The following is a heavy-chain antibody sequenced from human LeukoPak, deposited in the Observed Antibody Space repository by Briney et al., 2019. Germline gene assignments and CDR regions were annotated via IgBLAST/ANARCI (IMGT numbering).Heavy chain of an antibody. J-gene: IGHJ6*03. Sequence: GGSLRLSCAASGFTFSSYSMNWVRQAPGKGLEWVSSISSSSSYIYYADSVKGRFTISRDNAKNSLYLQMNSLRAEDTAVYYCARDLYYYGSDYYMGVWGKGTTVTVSS. CDR2: ISSSSSYI. D-gene: IGHD3-10*01. V-gene: IGHV3-21*01. CDR3: ARDLYYYGSDYYMGV. CDR1: GFTFSSYS.